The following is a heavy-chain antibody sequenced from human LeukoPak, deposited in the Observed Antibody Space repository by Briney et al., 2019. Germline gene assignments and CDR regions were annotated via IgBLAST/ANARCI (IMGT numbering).Heavy chain of an antibody. J-gene: IGHJ5*02. Sequence: SETLSLTCTVSGGSISSSSYYWGWIRQPPGKGLEWIGSIYYSGSTYYNPSLKSRVTISVDTSKNQFSLKLSSVTAADTAVYYCARPSEGWFDPWGQGTLVTVSS. CDR2: IYYSGST. CDR3: ARPSEGWFDP. CDR1: GGSISSSSYY. V-gene: IGHV4-39*01. D-gene: IGHD1-14*01.